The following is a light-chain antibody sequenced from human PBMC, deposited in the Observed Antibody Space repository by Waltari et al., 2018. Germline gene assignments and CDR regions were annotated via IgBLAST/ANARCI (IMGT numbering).Light chain of an antibody. Sequence: IVMTQSPATLSVSPGERATLSCRASQSVSSNLAWYQQKPGQAPRRHIYGASTRANGIPARCSGSGSGTQFTLTISSLQSEDFAVYYCQQYNNWPPWYTFGQGTKLEIK. V-gene: IGKV3-15*01. CDR1: QSVSSN. J-gene: IGKJ2*01. CDR3: QQYNNWPPWYT. CDR2: GAS.